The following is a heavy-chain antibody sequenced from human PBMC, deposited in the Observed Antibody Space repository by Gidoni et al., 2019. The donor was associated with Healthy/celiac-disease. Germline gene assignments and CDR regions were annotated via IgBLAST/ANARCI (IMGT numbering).Heavy chain of an antibody. V-gene: IGHV3-48*03. CDR3: ARERMVRGVTRYFDL. D-gene: IGHD3-10*01. CDR1: GFTFSTYE. Sequence: EVQLVESGGGLVQPGGSLRLSCAASGFTFSTYEMNWVRQAPGKGLGWVSYISSSGSTIYYADSVKGRFTISRDNAKNSLYLQMNSLRAEDTAVYYCARERMVRGVTRYFDLWGRGTLVTVSS. CDR2: ISSSGSTI. J-gene: IGHJ2*01.